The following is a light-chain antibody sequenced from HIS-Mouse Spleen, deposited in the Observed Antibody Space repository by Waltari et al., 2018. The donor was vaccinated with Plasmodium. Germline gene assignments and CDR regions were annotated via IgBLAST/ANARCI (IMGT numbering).Light chain of an antibody. J-gene: IGKJ3*01. V-gene: IGKV3-15*01. Sequence: EIVMTQSPATLSVSPGERATLSCRASQRVSSNLAWYQQKPGQAPRLLIDGASTRATGIPASFSGSGSGTEFTLTISSLQSEDFAVYYCQQYNNWSFTFGPGTKVDIK. CDR1: QRVSSN. CDR2: GAS. CDR3: QQYNNWSFT.